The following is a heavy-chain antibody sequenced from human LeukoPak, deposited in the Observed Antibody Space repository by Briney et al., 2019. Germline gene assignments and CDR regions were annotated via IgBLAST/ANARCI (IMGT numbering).Heavy chain of an antibody. CDR1: GFTFSAYS. CDR3: ARDPGYSRPSSYGYFDH. D-gene: IGHD1-26*01. Sequence: GGSLRLSCASSGFTFSAYSMIWVRQTPGKGLECLSYITSSSDSIHYADSVRGRFTVSRDNAKNSLYLQMNSLRDEDTAVYYCARDPGYSRPSSYGYFDHWGQGTLATVSS. J-gene: IGHJ4*02. CDR2: ITSSSDSI. V-gene: IGHV3-48*02.